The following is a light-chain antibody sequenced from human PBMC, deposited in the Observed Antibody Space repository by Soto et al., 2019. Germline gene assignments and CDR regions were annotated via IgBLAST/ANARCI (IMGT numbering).Light chain of an antibody. CDR3: GTWDSSLSAVV. Sequence: QSVLTQPPSVSAAPGQKVTISCSGSSSNIGNNYVSWYQQFPGTAPKLLIYDNDKRPSGIPDRISGSKSGTSATLGITGLQIGDEADYYCGTWDSSLSAVVFGGGTQLTVL. V-gene: IGLV1-51*01. J-gene: IGLJ2*01. CDR1: SSNIGNNY. CDR2: DND.